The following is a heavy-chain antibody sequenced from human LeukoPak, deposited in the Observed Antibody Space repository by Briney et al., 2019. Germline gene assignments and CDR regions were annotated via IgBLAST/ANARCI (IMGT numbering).Heavy chain of an antibody. CDR3: AKDSLIVVVPV. D-gene: IGHD2-2*01. CDR1: GFTFSSYA. CDR2: ISGSGGST. J-gene: IGHJ4*02. V-gene: IGHV3-23*01. Sequence: GGSLRLSCAASGFTFSSYAMHWVRQAPGKGLEWVSAISGSGGSTYYADSVKGRFTISRDNSKNTLYLHMNSLRAEDTAVYYCAKDSLIVVVPVWGQGTLVTVSS.